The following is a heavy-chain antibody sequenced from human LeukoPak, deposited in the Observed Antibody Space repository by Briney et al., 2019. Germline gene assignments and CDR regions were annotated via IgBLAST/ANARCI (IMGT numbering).Heavy chain of an antibody. CDR2: ISGSGGST. CDR3: AARGSYRWYFDY. CDR1: GFTFSSYA. D-gene: IGHD1-26*01. V-gene: IGHV3-23*01. J-gene: IGHJ4*02. Sequence: GGSLRLSCAASGFTFSSYAMSWVRQAPGKGLEWVSAISGSGGSTYYADSVRGRFTISRDNSKNTLYLQMNSLRAEDTAVYYCAARGSYRWYFDYWGQGTLVTVSS.